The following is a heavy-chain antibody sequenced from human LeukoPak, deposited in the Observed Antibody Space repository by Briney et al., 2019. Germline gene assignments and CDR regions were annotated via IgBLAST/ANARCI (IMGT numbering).Heavy chain of an antibody. CDR3: ARDGDYEAFDI. Sequence: ASVKVSCKASGGTFSSYAISWVRQAPGQGLEWMGGIIPIFGTVNYAQKFQGRVTITADESTSTAYMELNSLRSEDTAVYYCARDGDYEAFDIWGQGTMVTVSS. CDR1: GGTFSSYA. V-gene: IGHV1-69*13. J-gene: IGHJ3*02. CDR2: IIPIFGTV. D-gene: IGHD4-17*01.